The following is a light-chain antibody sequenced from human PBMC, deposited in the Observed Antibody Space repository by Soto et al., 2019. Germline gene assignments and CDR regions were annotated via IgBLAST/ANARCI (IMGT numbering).Light chain of an antibody. V-gene: IGKV1-39*01. CDR3: QQSYSTPGT. Sequence: DIQMTQSPSSLSASVGDRVTITCRASQSISSYLNWHQQKPGKAPKLLIYAASSLQSGVQSRFSGSGSGTDFTLTIRSLQPEDFATYYCQQSYSTPGTFGQGTKVDI. CDR1: QSISSY. CDR2: AAS. J-gene: IGKJ1*01.